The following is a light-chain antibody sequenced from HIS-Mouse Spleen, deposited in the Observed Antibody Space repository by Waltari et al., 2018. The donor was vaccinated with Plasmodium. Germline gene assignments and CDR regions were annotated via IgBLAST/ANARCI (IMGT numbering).Light chain of an antibody. CDR2: AVS. CDR1: SSAVGGYNY. V-gene: IGLV2-11*01. J-gene: IGLJ2*01. CDR3: CSYAGSYTLV. Sequence: QSALTQPRSVSGSPGQSVTISCPGTSSAVGGYNYVSWYQQHPGKAPKLMSDAVSKRPSGVPDRFSGSKSGNTASRTISGLQAEDEAEYYCCSYAGSYTLVFGGGTKLTVL.